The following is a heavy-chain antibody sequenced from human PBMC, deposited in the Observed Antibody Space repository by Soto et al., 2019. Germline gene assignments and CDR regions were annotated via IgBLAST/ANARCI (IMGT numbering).Heavy chain of an antibody. V-gene: IGHV3-15*01. Sequence: EVPLVASGGGLVKPGESLRLSCAASGFTLTNARMTWVRQAPGKGLEWVGRIQSEIDGGTADYPAAVKGRFTISRDDSKTTLHLQLNSLKTEDTAVYYCTTDYGWAFGIWGQGTMVTVFS. CDR2: IQSEIDGGTA. CDR1: GFTLTNAR. D-gene: IGHD4-17*01. J-gene: IGHJ3*02. CDR3: TTDYGWAFGI.